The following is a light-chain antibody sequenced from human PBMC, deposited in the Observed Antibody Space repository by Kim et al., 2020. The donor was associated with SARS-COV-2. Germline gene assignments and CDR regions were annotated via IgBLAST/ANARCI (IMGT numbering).Light chain of an antibody. CDR1: IDNS. V-gene: IGKV1-17*03. J-gene: IGKJ1*01. CDR2: SAS. CDR3: LQYNNFQWT. Sequence: IDNSLAWFQQKPGKVPQRLIYSASTLQSGVPSRFSGGGSGTEFTLTITSLQPEDFATYYCLQYNNFQWTFGHGTKVDIK.